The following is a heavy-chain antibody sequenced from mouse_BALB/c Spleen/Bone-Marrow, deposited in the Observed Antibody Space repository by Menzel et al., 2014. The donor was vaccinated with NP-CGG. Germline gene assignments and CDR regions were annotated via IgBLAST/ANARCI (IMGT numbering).Heavy chain of an antibody. Sequence: EVKLEESGGGLVQPGASLKLSCESNEYEFPSHDMSWVRKTPEKRLELVAAINSDGGSTYYPDTMERRFIISRDNTKKTRYLQMSSLRSEDTALYYCARSSTMYWYCDVWGAGTTVTVSS. D-gene: IGHD2-1*01. V-gene: IGHV5-2*03. CDR2: INSDGGST. CDR3: ARSSTMYWYCDV. CDR1: EYEFPSHD. J-gene: IGHJ1*01.